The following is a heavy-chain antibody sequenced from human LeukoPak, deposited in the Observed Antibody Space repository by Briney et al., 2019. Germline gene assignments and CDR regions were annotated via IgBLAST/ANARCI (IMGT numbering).Heavy chain of an antibody. J-gene: IGHJ4*02. CDR1: GGSFSGYY. Sequence: SETLSLTCAVYGGSFSGYYWSWIRQPPGKGLEWIGEIDHSGSTNYNPSLKSRVTISVDTSKNQFSLKLSSVTAADTAVYYCARARWLFYFDYWGQGTLVTVSS. CDR2: IDHSGST. V-gene: IGHV4-34*01. CDR3: ARARWLFYFDY. D-gene: IGHD3-22*01.